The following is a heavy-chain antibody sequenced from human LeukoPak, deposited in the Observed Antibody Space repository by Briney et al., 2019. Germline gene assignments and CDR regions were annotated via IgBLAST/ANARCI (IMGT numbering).Heavy chain of an antibody. CDR3: ARAKIAAAGTGAFDV. J-gene: IGHJ3*01. Sequence: GGSLRPSCAASGLTFSSYAMTWVHQAPGKGLGWVSAFSATDGSAQYAESVEGRFTISRDNSKNTLFLQMNSLGAEDTAVYYCARAKIAAAGTGAFDVWGQGTLVTVSS. V-gene: IGHV3-23*01. CDR2: FSATDGSA. CDR1: GLTFSSYA. D-gene: IGHD6-13*01.